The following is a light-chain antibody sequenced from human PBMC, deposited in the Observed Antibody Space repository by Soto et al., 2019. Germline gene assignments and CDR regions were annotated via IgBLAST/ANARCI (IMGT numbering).Light chain of an antibody. J-gene: IGKJ2*01. CDR2: AAS. V-gene: IGKV3D-15*01. CDR3: QQYSNRYT. CDR1: QSVSSS. Sequence: EIVMTQSPATLSVSPGERATLSCRASQSVSSSLAWYQHKPGQAPRLLIYAASIRATGIPGRFSGSGSGTEFTLTISSLQSEDFAAYYCQQYSNRYTFGQGTKLEIK.